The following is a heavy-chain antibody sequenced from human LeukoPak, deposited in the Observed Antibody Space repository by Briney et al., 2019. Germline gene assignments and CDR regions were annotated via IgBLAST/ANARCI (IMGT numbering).Heavy chain of an antibody. CDR1: GFTFSDYY. Sequence: GGSLRLSCAASGFTFSDYYMNWIRQAPGKGLEWVSYISSSSSSVYYADSVKGRFTISRDNSKNTLYLQMNSLRAEDTAVYYCARGVEGYCSSTSCLESDYFDYWGQGTLVTVSS. V-gene: IGHV3-11*04. CDR2: ISSSSSSV. CDR3: ARGVEGYCSSTSCLESDYFDY. D-gene: IGHD2-2*01. J-gene: IGHJ4*02.